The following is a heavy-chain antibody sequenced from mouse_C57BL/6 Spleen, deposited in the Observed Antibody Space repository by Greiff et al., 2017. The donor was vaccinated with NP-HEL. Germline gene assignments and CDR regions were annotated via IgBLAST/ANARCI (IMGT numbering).Heavy chain of an antibody. J-gene: IGHJ3*01. CDR3: GYGNYGAWFAY. CDR1: GYAFSSSW. D-gene: IGHD2-1*01. Sequence: QVQLQQSGPELVKPGASVKISCKASGYAFSSSWMNWVKQRPGKGLEWIGRIYPGDGDTNYNGKFKGKATLTADKSSSTAYMQLSSLTSEDSAVYFGGYGNYGAWFAYWGQGTLVTVSA. V-gene: IGHV1-82*01. CDR2: IYPGDGDT.